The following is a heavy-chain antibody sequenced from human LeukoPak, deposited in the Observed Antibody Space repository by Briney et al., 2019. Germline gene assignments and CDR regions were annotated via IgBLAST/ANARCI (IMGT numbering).Heavy chain of an antibody. J-gene: IGHJ4*02. V-gene: IGHV4-59*01. CDR2: IYYSGST. D-gene: IGHD3-10*01. CDR3: ARDVYYGSGSPTVDY. Sequence: PSETLSLTCTVSGGSNSSYYWSWIRQPPGKGLEWIGYIYYSGSTNYNPSLKSRVTISVDTSKNQLSLKLSSVTAADTAVYYCARDVYYGSGSPTVDYWGQGTLVTVSS. CDR1: GGSNSSYY.